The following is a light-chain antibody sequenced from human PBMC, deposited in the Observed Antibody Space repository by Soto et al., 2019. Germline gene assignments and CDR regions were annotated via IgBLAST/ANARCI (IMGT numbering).Light chain of an antibody. J-gene: IGKJ1*01. CDR2: GAS. CDR1: QGISNY. V-gene: IGKV1-17*03. CDR3: LQLNTYPRT. Sequence: DIQMTQSPSAMSASVGDTVTITCRASQGISNYLAWFQQKPGKVPERLIFGASSLQSGVPSRFIGRGYGTEFSLTYSTLKPEEFATYYCLQLNTYPRTFGQGTKVEVK.